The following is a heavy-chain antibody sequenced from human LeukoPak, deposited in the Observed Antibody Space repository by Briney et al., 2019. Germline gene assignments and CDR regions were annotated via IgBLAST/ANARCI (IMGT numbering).Heavy chain of an antibody. J-gene: IGHJ3*02. CDR3: ARKGFCSSTSGFSLGNPFDI. CDR1: GFTFSSYS. D-gene: IGHD2-2*01. CDR2: INPSGSHI. Sequence: PGGSLKLSCAASGFTFSSYSMNWVRQAPGKGLEWVSYINPSGSHIYYADSVKGRFTISRDNSKNTLYLQMNSLRAEDTAVYYCARKGFCSSTSGFSLGNPFDIWGQGTMVTVSS. V-gene: IGHV3-48*01.